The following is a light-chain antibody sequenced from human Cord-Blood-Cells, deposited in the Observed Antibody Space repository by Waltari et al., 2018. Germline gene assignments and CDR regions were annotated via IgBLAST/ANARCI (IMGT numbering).Light chain of an antibody. J-gene: IGKJ4*01. V-gene: IGKV4-1*01. Sequence: DIVMTQSPDSLAVSLRERAPINCKSSQSVLYSSNNKNYLAWYQQKPGQPPKLLIYWAYTREAGVPDRFSGSGSGTDFTLTISSLQAEEVAVYYCQRYYSTPHIGGGTKVEIK. CDR2: WAY. CDR1: QSVLYSSNNKNY. CDR3: QRYYSTPH.